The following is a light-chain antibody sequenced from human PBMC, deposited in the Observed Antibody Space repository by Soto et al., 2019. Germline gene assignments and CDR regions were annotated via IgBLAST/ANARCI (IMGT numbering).Light chain of an antibody. J-gene: IGKJ3*01. Sequence: EIVMTQSPATLSVSPGERATLSCRASQSISSNLAWYQQKPGQAPRLLIYGASTRDTGIPATFSGSGSGTEFTITISSLPSEDFAVYYCQQYNNWPFTFGPGTKVVIK. CDR2: GAS. V-gene: IGKV3-15*01. CDR1: QSISSN. CDR3: QQYNNWPFT.